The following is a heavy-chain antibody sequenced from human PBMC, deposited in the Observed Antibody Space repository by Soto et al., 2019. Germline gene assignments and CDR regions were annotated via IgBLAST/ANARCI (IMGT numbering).Heavy chain of an antibody. CDR3: AHSGDIVVVPAENWFDP. Sequence: SGPTLVNPTQTLTLTCTFSGLSLSTSGVGVGWIRQPPGKALEWLALIYWDDDKRYSPSLKSRLTITKDTSKNQVVLTMTNMDPVDTATYYCAHSGDIVVVPAENWFDPWGQGTLVTVSS. CDR2: IYWDDDK. J-gene: IGHJ5*02. CDR1: GLSLSTSGVG. D-gene: IGHD2-2*01. V-gene: IGHV2-5*02.